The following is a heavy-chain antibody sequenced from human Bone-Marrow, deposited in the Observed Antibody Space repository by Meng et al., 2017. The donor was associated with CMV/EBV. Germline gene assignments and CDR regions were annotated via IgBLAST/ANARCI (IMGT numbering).Heavy chain of an antibody. CDR3: AKAVLGRRYYYYGMDV. CDR1: GFTFSSYG. J-gene: IGHJ6*02. Sequence: GESLKISCAASGFTFSSYGMHWVRLAPGKGLEWVAFIRYDGSNKYYADSVKGRFTISRDNSKNTLYLQMNSLRAEDTAVYYCAKAVLGRRYYYYGMDVWGQGTMVTVYS. CDR2: IRYDGSNK. V-gene: IGHV3-30*02. D-gene: IGHD4/OR15-4a*01.